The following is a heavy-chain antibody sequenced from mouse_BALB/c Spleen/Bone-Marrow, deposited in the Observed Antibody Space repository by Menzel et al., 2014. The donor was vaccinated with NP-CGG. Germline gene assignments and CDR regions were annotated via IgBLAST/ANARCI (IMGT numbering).Heavy chain of an antibody. Sequence: EVQVVESGGALVQPGGSLRLSCATSGFTFTDYYMNWVRQPPGKALEWLGFIRNKANGYTTEYSASVKGRFTISRDNSQSILYLQMNTLRAEDSATYYGARDKGRVFFDYWGQGTTLTVSS. J-gene: IGHJ2*01. CDR3: ARDKGRVFFDY. CDR2: IRNKANGYTT. CDR1: GFTFTDYY. V-gene: IGHV7-3*02.